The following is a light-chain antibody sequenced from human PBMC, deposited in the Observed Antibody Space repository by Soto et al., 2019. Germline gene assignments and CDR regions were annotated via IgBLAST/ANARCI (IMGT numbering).Light chain of an antibody. J-gene: IGKJ5*01. CDR1: QDISNY. V-gene: IGKV1-33*01. CDR2: DAS. CDR3: QQYDNLPSIT. Sequence: DIQMTQSPSSLSASVGDRVTITCQASQDISNYLNWYQQKPGKAPKLLIYDASNLETGVPSRFSGSKSGTDFTFTISSLQPEDIETYYCQQYDNLPSITFGQGTRLEIK.